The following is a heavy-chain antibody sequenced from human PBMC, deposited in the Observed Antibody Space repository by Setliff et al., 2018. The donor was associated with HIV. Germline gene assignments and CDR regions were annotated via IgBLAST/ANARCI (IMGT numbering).Heavy chain of an antibody. CDR1: GYDFATYW. V-gene: IGHV5-51*01. D-gene: IGHD3-9*01. CDR2: LYPSDSDA. J-gene: IGHJ3*02. CDR3: VRPLVIAFDTSDI. Sequence: LGESLKISCKTSGYDFATYWIGWVRQMPGKGLEWMGVLYPSDSDAIYSPTFQGRVTISADKATNTAYLQWASLKSSDTAIYYCVRPLVIAFDTSDIWGQGTMVTVS.